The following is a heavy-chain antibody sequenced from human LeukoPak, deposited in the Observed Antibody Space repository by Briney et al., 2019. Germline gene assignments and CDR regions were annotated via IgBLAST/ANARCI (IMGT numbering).Heavy chain of an antibody. V-gene: IGHV1-2*02. CDR3: ARDRTSGYSSGWYAYFQH. Sequence: ASVKVSCKASGYTFTGYYMYWVRQAPGQGLEWMGWINPNSGGTNYAQKFQGRVTMTRDTSISTAYMELSRLRSDDTAVYYCARDRTSGYSSGWYAYFQHWGQGTLVTVSS. D-gene: IGHD6-19*01. CDR1: GYTFTGYY. J-gene: IGHJ1*01. CDR2: INPNSGGT.